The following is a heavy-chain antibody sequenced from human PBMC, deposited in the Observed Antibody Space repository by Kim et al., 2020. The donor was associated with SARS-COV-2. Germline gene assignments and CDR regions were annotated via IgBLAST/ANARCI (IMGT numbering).Heavy chain of an antibody. CDR3: ASAEQLVRAFDI. V-gene: IGHV4-34*01. Sequence: TYNPPLKSRVTISVDTSKNQFALKLSSVTAADTAVYYCASAEQLVRAFDIWGQGTMVTVSS. D-gene: IGHD6-13*01. J-gene: IGHJ3*02.